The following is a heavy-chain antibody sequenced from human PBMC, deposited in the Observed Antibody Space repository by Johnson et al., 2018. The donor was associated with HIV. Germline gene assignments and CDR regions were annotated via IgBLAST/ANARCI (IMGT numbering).Heavy chain of an antibody. CDR3: AKDSSFISGSSGGGFDI. D-gene: IGHD6-6*01. Sequence: VLLVESGGGLVQPGRSLRLSCAASGFTFDDYAMHWVRQAPGKGLEWVSGISWNSGFIGYADSVKGRFTISRDNAKNSLYLQMNSLRAEDTALYYCAKDSSFISGSSGGGFDIWGQGTMVTVSS. CDR2: ISWNSGFI. CDR1: GFTFDDYA. V-gene: IGHV3-9*01. J-gene: IGHJ3*02.